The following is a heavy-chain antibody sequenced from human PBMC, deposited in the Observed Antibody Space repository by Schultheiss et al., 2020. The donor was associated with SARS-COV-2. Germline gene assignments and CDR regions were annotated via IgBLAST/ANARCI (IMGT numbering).Heavy chain of an antibody. CDR3: ARSIVGATKGAFDI. CDR2: IYYSGST. D-gene: IGHD1-26*01. CDR1: GGSISSYY. V-gene: IGHV4-59*12. J-gene: IGHJ3*02. Sequence: SQTLSLTCTVSGGSISSYYWSWIRQPPGKGLEWIGYIYYSGSTNYNPSLKSRVTISVDTSKNQFSLKLSSVTAADTAVYYCARSIVGATKGAFDIWGQGTMVTVS.